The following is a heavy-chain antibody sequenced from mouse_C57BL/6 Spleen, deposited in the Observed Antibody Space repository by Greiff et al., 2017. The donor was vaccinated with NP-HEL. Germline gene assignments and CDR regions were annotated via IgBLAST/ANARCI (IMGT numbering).Heavy chain of an antibody. CDR2: IDPSDSYT. CDR1: GYTFTSYW. Sequence: VQLQQPGAELVMPGASVKLSCKASGYTFTSYWMHWVKQRPGQGLEWIGEIDPSDSYTNYNQKFKGKSTLTVDKSSSTAYMQLSSLTSEDSAVYYCARHYYGSDWYFDVWGTGTTVTVSS. D-gene: IGHD1-1*01. J-gene: IGHJ1*03. CDR3: ARHYYGSDWYFDV. V-gene: IGHV1-69*01.